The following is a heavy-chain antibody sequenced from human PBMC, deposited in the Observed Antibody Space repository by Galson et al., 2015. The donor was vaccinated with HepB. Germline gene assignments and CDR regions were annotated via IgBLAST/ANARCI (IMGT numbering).Heavy chain of an antibody. CDR1: GFTFRSYS. CDR2: ISSGSTDI. D-gene: IGHD6-13*01. J-gene: IGHJ4*02. CDR3: ARGEAYSNSWYSVFDY. V-gene: IGHV3-21*01. Sequence: SLRLSCAASGFTFRSYSMNWVRQAPGKGLEWVSSISSGSTDIYYADSVKGRFTISRANSKNSLCLKMNSLRAEDTAVYYCARGEAYSNSWYSVFDYWGQGTLVTVSS.